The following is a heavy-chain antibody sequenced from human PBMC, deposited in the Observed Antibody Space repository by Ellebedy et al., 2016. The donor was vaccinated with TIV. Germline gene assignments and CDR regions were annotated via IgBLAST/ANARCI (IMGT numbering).Heavy chain of an antibody. Sequence: GESLKISCEASGFSFSNSWMHWVRQAPGRGLVWISRIAGDGGRTNYVDSVKGRFTISRDNAKNTLYLQMNSLRAEDTAVYYCARDLHIVATDYWGQGTLVTVSS. CDR3: ARDLHIVATDY. CDR2: IAGDGGRT. CDR1: GFSFSNSW. D-gene: IGHD5-12*01. V-gene: IGHV3-74*01. J-gene: IGHJ4*02.